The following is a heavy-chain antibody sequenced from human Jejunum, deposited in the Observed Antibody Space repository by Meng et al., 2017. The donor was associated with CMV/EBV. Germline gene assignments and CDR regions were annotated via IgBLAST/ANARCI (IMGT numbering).Heavy chain of an antibody. CDR2: ISPNDGDT. V-gene: IGHV1-2*02. D-gene: IGHD3-10*02. CDR1: GYY. CDR3: ARAIMFRDSPPTLFVPYCCDY. Sequence: GYYLHWVRQAPEEGLEWLGWISPNDGDTRYEQRFLGRVTMSRDTSTNTAYLDLSRLRSDDTAVYYCARAIMFRDSPPTLFVPYCCDYWGPGTLVTVSS. J-gene: IGHJ4*02.